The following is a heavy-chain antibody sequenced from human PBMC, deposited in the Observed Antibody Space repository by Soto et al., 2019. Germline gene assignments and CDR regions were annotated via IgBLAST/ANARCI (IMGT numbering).Heavy chain of an antibody. D-gene: IGHD4-4*01. CDR1: GYTFTSYY. Sequence: QVQLVQSGAEVKKPGASVKVSCKASGYTFTSYYMHWVRQAPGQGLEWMGIINPSGGSTSYAQKFQGRVTMTRDTSTSTVYMELSSLRSEDTAVYYCASLTTYVPTTTVTTNYWGQGTLVTVSS. J-gene: IGHJ4*02. CDR3: ASLTTYVPTTTVTTNY. V-gene: IGHV1-46*03. CDR2: INPSGGST.